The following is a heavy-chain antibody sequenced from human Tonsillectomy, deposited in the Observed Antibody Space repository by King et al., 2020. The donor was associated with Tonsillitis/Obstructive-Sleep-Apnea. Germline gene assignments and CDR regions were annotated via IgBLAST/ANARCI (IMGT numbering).Heavy chain of an antibody. D-gene: IGHD6-6*01. V-gene: IGHV4-39*01. Sequence: LQLQESGPGLVKPSETLSLRCTVSGDSIGSSLYYWGWIRQAPGKGLEWIATIYYSGTTYYNPSLKSRVTISVATSRNQFSLNLNSVTAAGTAVYYCVWHSRDSSGGDYFSYIDVWGKGTMVTVSS. CDR1: GDSIGSSLYY. J-gene: IGHJ6*03. CDR3: VWHSRDSSGGDYFSYIDV. CDR2: IYYSGTT.